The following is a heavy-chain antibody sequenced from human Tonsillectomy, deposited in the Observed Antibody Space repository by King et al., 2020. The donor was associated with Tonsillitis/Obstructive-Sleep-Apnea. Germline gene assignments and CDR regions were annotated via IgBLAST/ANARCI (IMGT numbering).Heavy chain of an antibody. D-gene: IGHD2-15*01. J-gene: IGHJ4*02. V-gene: IGHV4-39*01. CDR1: GGSISSSSYY. CDR3: ARRDCSGGSCYFDY. CDR2: IYYSGST. Sequence: QLQESGPGLVKPSETLSLTCTVSGGSISSSSYYWGWIRQPPGKGLEWIGSIYYSGSTYYNPSLKSRVTISVDTSKNQFSVKLSSVTAADTAVYYCARRDCSGGSCYFDYWGQGTLVTVSS.